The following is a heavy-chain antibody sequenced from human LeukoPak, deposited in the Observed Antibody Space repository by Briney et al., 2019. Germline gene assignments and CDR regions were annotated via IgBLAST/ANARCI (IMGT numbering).Heavy chain of an antibody. CDR2: INWIGDTT. D-gene: IGHD1-1*01. V-gene: IGHV3-20*04. Sequence: PGGSLRLSCAASGFTFYVYGMTWVRHVPGKGLEWIAEINWIGDTTRYGDSVKGRFTISRDNAKNSLDLQINSLRVEDTAFYYCATNPPGRTYLQDWGQGTLVTVSS. CDR1: GFTFYVYG. J-gene: IGHJ1*01. CDR3: ATNPPGRTYLQD.